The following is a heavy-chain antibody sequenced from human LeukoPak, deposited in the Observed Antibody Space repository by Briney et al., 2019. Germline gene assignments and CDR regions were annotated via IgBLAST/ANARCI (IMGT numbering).Heavy chain of an antibody. D-gene: IGHD4-17*01. CDR2: INHSGST. CDR3: ARRATVTTNWFDP. V-gene: IGHV4-39*07. J-gene: IGHJ5*02. Sequence: SETLSLTCTVSGGSISSSSYYWGWIRQPPGKGLEWIGEINHSGSTNYNPSLKSRVTISVDTSKNQFSLKLSSVTAADTAVYYCARRATVTTNWFDPWGQGTLVTVSS. CDR1: GGSISSSSYY.